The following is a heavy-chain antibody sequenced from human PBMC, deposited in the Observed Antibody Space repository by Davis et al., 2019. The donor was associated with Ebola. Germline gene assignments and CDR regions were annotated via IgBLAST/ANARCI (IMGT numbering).Heavy chain of an antibody. Sequence: PSETLSLTCTVSGGSIRGQGYYWSWIRQFPGRGLEWIGHMYNTGSTYFKTSLKSRSSISVDTSKNQFSLRLTSVTAADTAIYFCARDPRRTLLLPAGNYMDVWGKGTTVTVSS. CDR1: GGSIRGQGYY. V-gene: IGHV4-31*03. CDR3: ARDPRRTLLLPAGNYMDV. D-gene: IGHD2-2*01. CDR2: MYNTGST. J-gene: IGHJ6*03.